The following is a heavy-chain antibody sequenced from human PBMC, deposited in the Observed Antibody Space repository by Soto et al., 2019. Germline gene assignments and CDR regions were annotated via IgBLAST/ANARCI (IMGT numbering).Heavy chain of an antibody. CDR2: MYFGGSF. D-gene: IGHD3-10*01. J-gene: IGHJ5*02. CDR1: GASVSDGY. Sequence: SETLSLTCTVSGASVSDGYWSWIRQPPGKELEWIGFMYFGGSFNYNPSLTGRVTISVETSKNQFSMKVTSVTAADTAVYYCARYYYGSGSYYNEYVDWFDPWGQGTLVTVSS. CDR3: ARYYYGSGSYYNEYVDWFDP. V-gene: IGHV4-59*02.